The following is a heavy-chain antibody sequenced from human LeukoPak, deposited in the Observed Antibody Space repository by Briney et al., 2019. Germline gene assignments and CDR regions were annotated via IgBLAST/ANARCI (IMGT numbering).Heavy chain of an antibody. J-gene: IGHJ2*01. V-gene: IGHV3-21*01. D-gene: IGHD2/OR15-2a*01. CDR2: ITRRSTYI. CDR1: GFTFSSSS. Sequence: GGSLRLSCAASGFTFSSSSMNWVRQAPGKGPEWVSSITRRSTYIYYADSMKGRFTISRDSAKNSLYLQMNSLRADDTAVYYCVRAPSGENYFPWYFDLWGRGTLVTVSS. CDR3: VRAPSGENYFPWYFDL.